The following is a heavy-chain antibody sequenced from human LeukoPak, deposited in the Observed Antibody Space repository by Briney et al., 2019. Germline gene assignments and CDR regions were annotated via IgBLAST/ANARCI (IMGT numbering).Heavy chain of an antibody. CDR2: IYYSGST. Sequence: MASETLSLTCTVSGGSISSGGYYGSWIRQHPGKGLGWIGYIYYSGSTYYNPSLKSRVTISVDTSKNQFSLKLSSVTAADTAVYYCARLDYGDWGSFDPWGQGTLVTVSS. J-gene: IGHJ5*02. CDR3: ARLDYGDWGSFDP. V-gene: IGHV4-31*03. D-gene: IGHD4-17*01. CDR1: GGSISSGGYY.